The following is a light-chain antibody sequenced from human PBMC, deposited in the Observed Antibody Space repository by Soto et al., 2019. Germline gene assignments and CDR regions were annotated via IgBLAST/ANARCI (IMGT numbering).Light chain of an antibody. V-gene: IGKV3-20*01. J-gene: IGKJ1*01. Sequence: EIVLTQSPGTLSLSPGESATLSGRVSQSVTSSYLAWYQQKPGQTRRLLIYGASTRATGIRGRFSGSGSGTDFTLTISRLEPEDFAVYYCQHYGTTFGQGTKVEIK. CDR2: GAS. CDR3: QHYGTT. CDR1: QSVTSSY.